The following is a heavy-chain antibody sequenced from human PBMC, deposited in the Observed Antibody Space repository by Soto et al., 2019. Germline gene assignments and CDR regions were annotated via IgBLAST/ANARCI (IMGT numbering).Heavy chain of an antibody. CDR1: GGSISSYY. Sequence: SETLSLTCTVSGGSISSYYWSWIRQPPGKGLEWIGYIYYSGSTNYNPSLKSRVTISVDTSKNQFSLKLSCVTAADTAVYYCARHVGIMYSSSWYWFDPWGQGTLVTVSS. V-gene: IGHV4-59*08. CDR3: ARHVGIMYSSSWYWFDP. D-gene: IGHD6-13*01. CDR2: IYYSGST. J-gene: IGHJ5*02.